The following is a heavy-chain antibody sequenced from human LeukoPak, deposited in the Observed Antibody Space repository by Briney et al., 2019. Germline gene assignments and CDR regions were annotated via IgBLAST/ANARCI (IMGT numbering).Heavy chain of an antibody. CDR2: MEYSGGT. D-gene: IGHD2-15*01. CDR3: ARHEVGYCSGGSCPYYFDY. J-gene: IGHJ4*02. Sequence: SETLSLTCSVSGGSISGYYWSWIRQPPGKGLEWIAYMEYSGGTRYNPSLQSRVTISVDTSKNQFFLKLSSVTVADAAVYYCARHEVGYCSGGSCPYYFDYWGQGTPVTVSS. V-gene: IGHV4-59*08. CDR1: GGSISGYY.